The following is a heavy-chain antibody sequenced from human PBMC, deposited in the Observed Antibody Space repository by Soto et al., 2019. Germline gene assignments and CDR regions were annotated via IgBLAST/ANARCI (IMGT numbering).Heavy chain of an antibody. V-gene: IGHV1-3*01. Sequence: QVQLVQSGAEVKKPGASVKVSCKASGYTFTSYAMHWVRQAPGQRLEWMGWINAGNGNTKYSQKFQGRVTITRDTSESTAYMELSSLRSEDTAVYYCAGSIVVVTALDYWGQGTLVTVSS. CDR2: INAGNGNT. CDR1: GYTFTSYA. D-gene: IGHD2-21*02. J-gene: IGHJ4*02. CDR3: AGSIVVVTALDY.